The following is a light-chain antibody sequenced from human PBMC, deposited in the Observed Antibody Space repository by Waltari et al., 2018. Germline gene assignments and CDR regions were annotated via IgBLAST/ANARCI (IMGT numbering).Light chain of an antibody. V-gene: IGKV2-28*01. J-gene: IGKJ4*01. CDR2: LGS. CDR1: QSFLYSNIYNY. CDR3: QQALQTPLT. Sequence: EMVLCQSPLSLPFPPRGPCPTASSSSQSFLYSNIYNYLDWYQQKPGQSPQLLIYLGSNRASGVPDRFSGSGSGTDFTLKITRVEAEDVGVYYCQQALQTPLTFGGGTKVEIK.